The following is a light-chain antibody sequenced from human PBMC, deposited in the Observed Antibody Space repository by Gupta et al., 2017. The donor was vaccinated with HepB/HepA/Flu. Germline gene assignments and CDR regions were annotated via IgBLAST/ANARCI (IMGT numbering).Light chain of an antibody. CDR3: AAWDDSLSGPV. Sequence: QSVLTQPPSASGTPGQRVTISCSGSSSNFGSNYVYWYQQLPGTAPKVLSYRSDQRSSGVPDRFSGSKSGTSASLAISGLRSEDEADYYCAAWDDSLSGPVFGTGTKVTVL. CDR1: SSNFGSNY. CDR2: RSD. J-gene: IGLJ1*01. V-gene: IGLV1-47*01.